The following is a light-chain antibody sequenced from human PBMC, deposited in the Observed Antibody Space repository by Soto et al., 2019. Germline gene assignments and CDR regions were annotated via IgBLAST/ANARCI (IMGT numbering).Light chain of an antibody. CDR1: QSVLFTSNNKNY. J-gene: IGKJ4*01. CDR2: WAS. V-gene: IGKV4-1*01. Sequence: DIVMTQSPDSLAVSLGERATIKCESSQSVLFTSNNKNYLAWFQQKPRQPPKLLVSWASTRESGVPDRFSGSGSGTDFTLTISSLQAEDVAVYYCQQYYTTPLTFGGGTKVDIK. CDR3: QQYYTTPLT.